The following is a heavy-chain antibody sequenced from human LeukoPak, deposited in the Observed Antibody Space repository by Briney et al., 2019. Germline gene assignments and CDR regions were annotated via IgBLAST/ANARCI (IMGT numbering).Heavy chain of an antibody. D-gene: IGHD2-15*01. CDR2: IYPGDSDT. J-gene: IGHJ4*02. CDR1: GYSFTSYW. CDR3: ATLVGYCSAGSCYPGN. V-gene: IGHV5-51*01. Sequence: GESLKISFKGSGYSFTSYWIGWVRQMPGKGLVWMGIIYPGDSDTRYSPSFQGQVTISADKSISTAYLQWSSLNASDTAMYYCATLVGYCSAGSCYPGNWGQGTLVTVSS.